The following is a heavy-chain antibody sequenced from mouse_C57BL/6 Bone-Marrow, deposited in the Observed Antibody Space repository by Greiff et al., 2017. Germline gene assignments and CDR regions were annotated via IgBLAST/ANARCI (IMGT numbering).Heavy chain of an antibody. CDR3: ARLYDGYLAWFAY. CDR1: GYTFTSYW. J-gene: IGHJ3*01. V-gene: IGHV1-53*01. CDR2: INPNNGGT. D-gene: IGHD2-3*01. Sequence: QVQLQQPGTELVKPGASVKLSCKASGYTFTSYWMHWVKQRPGQGLEWIGNINPNNGGTNYNEKFKSKATLTVDKSSSKAYMQLSSLTSEDSAVYYGARLYDGYLAWFAYWGQGTLVTVSA.